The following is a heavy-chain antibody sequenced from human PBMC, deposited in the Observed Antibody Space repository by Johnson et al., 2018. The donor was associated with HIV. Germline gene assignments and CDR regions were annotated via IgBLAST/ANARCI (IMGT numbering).Heavy chain of an antibody. D-gene: IGHD1-14*01. J-gene: IGHJ3*02. CDR1: GFTFSSYG. CDR2: IRYDGSDK. CDR3: ARDRWEEPAALDM. V-gene: IGHV3-30*02. Sequence: QVLLVESGGGVVQPGRSLRLSCAASGFTFSSYGMHWVRRTPGKGLEWVAFIRYDGSDKSYADSVKGRFTISRDNSKNTLYLQMNSLRTEDTAVYYCARDRWEEPAALDMWGQGTMVTVSP.